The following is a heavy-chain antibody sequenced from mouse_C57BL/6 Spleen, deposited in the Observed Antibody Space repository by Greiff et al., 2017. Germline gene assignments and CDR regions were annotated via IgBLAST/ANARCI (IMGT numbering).Heavy chain of an antibody. CDR1: GYAFSSSW. CDR3: ASYYDDGYAMDY. CDR2: IYPGDGDT. Sequence: QVQLQESGPELVKPGASVKISCKASGYAFSSSWMNWVKQRPGKGLEWIGRIYPGDGDTNYNGRFKGKATLTADKSSSTAYMQLSSLTSEDSAVYCCASYYDDGYAMDYWGQGPSVTVSS. V-gene: IGHV1-82*01. D-gene: IGHD2-4*01. J-gene: IGHJ4*01.